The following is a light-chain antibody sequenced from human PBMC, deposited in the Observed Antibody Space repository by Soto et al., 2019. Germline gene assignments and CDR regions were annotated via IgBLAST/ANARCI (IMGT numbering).Light chain of an antibody. CDR2: GAS. CDR1: QSVSSN. J-gene: IGKJ2*01. CDR3: QQYNNWPPMYT. Sequence: EIVLTQSPATLSLSPGERATLSCRASQSVSSNLAWYQQKPGQAPRLLIYGASTRATGIPARFSGSGSGTEFTLTISSLQSEDFEVDYCQQYNNWPPMYTFGQGTKLEIK. V-gene: IGKV3-15*01.